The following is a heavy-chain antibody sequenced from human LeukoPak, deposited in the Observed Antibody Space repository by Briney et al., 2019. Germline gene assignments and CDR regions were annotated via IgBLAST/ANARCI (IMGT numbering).Heavy chain of an antibody. CDR3: ARAYSGYTRASYYYYYYMDV. V-gene: IGHV1-18*01. Sequence: GASVKVSCKASGYTFTSYGISWVRQAPGQGLEWMGWISAYNGNTNYAQKLQGRVTMTTDTSTSTAYMELRSLRSDDTAVYYCARAYSGYTRASYYYYYYMDVWGKGTTVTISS. J-gene: IGHJ6*03. CDR2: ISAYNGNT. D-gene: IGHD5-12*01. CDR1: GYTFTSYG.